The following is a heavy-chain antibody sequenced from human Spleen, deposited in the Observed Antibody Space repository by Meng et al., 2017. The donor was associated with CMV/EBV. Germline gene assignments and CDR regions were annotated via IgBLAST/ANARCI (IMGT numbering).Heavy chain of an antibody. D-gene: IGHD1-26*01. Sequence: SETLSLTCTVSGTSISSSSYYWAWIRQPPGKGLEWIGTIYYSGSTFYNPSLQSRVTISVDTSKNQFYLKLTSVTAADTAVYYCASLSGSYFDYWGQGTLVTVSS. J-gene: IGHJ4*02. CDR1: GTSISSSSYY. CDR3: ASLSGSYFDY. V-gene: IGHV4-39*07. CDR2: IYYSGST.